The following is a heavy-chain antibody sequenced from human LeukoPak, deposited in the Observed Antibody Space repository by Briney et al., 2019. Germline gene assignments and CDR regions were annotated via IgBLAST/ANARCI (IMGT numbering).Heavy chain of an antibody. CDR1: GFTFSSHN. V-gene: IGHV3-21*01. D-gene: IGHD2-15*01. Sequence: KPGGSLRLSCAASGFTFSSHNMNWVRQAPGKGLEWVSSISGSSSYMYYADSLKGRFTISRDNAKNSLYLQMNSLRAEDTAVYYCARGYCSGVSCSRFDYWGQGTLVTVSS. CDR2: ISGSSSYM. J-gene: IGHJ4*02. CDR3: ARGYCSGVSCSRFDY.